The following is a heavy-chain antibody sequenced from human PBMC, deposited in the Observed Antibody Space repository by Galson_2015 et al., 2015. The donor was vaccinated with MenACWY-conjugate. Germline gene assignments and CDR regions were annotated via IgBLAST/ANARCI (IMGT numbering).Heavy chain of an antibody. Sequence: SVKVSCKASGYTFTSYAMHWVRQAPGQRLEWMGWINAGNGNTKYSQKFQGRVTITRDTSASTAYMELSSLRSGDTAVYYCARGEGPRITDAFDIWGQGTMVTVSS. V-gene: IGHV1-3*01. J-gene: IGHJ3*02. CDR1: GYTFTSYA. D-gene: IGHD1-14*01. CDR2: INAGNGNT. CDR3: ARGEGPRITDAFDI.